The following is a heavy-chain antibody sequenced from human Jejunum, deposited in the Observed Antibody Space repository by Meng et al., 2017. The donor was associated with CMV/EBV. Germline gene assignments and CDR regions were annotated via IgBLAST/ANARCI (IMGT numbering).Heavy chain of an antibody. CDR2: IRGDDST. CDR3: ARACRQVSNCYLDS. CDR1: GFSVSTNY. V-gene: IGHV3-53*01. D-gene: IGHD4-11*01. Sequence: SGFSVSTNYMGWVRQARGKGLEWVSFIRGDDSTSYTDAVQGRFTISRDNSKNTVYLQMKSLRAEETAVYYCARACRQVSNCYLDSWGQGIQVTVSS. J-gene: IGHJ4*02.